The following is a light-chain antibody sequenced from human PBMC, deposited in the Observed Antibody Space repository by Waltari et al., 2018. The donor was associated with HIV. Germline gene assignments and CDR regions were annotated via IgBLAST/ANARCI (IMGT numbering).Light chain of an antibody. Sequence: QSMLTQPPSVSGAPGQRVTISCTGSSSTIGADYDVHWYQQIPRTAPKRLISGNKNRPSGVPDRFSASKSGTSASLTISGLQAEDEADYFCQSYDISLSASVVFGGGTRLTVL. V-gene: IGLV1-40*01. CDR3: QSYDISLSASVV. J-gene: IGLJ2*01. CDR1: SSTIGADYD. CDR2: GNK.